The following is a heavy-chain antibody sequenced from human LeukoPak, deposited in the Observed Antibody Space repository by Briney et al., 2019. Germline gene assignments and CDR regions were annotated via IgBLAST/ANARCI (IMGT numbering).Heavy chain of an antibody. CDR3: ARGLINYDYVWGSYRPVAFDI. D-gene: IGHD3-16*02. CDR2: INKDGREK. CDR1: GFTFTNYW. J-gene: IGHJ3*02. Sequence: GGSLRLSCEVSGFTFTNYWMSWVRQAPGKGLERVANINKDGREKYYVDSVKGRFTISRDNAKKSLYLQMNSLRAEDTAVYYCARGLINYDYVWGSYRPVAFDIWGQGTLVTVSS. V-gene: IGHV3-7*01.